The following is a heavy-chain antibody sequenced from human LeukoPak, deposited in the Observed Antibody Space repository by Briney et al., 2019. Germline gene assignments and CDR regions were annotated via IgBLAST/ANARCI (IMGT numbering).Heavy chain of an antibody. CDR2: ISSSSTTI. V-gene: IGHV3-48*04. Sequence: GGSLRLACAASGFTLSHFGMNWVRQAPGKGLEWISYISSSSTTIYYADSVKGRFAISRDNAKNSLSLQMNSLRAEDTAVYYCAGNDYDFWSGYHYWGQGTLVTVSS. D-gene: IGHD3-3*01. J-gene: IGHJ4*02. CDR3: AGNDYDFWSGYHY. CDR1: GFTLSHFG.